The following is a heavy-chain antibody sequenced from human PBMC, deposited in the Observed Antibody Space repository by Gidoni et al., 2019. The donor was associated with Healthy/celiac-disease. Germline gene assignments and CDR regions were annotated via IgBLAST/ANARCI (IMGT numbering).Heavy chain of an antibody. D-gene: IGHD6-13*01. CDR1: GGTFSSYT. CDR2: IIPILGIA. V-gene: IGHV1-69*02. Sequence: QVQLGQSGAEVKKPGSSVKVSGKASGGTFSSYTISWVRQAPGQGLEWMGRIIPILGIANSAPKFQGRVTITADNSTSTAYMELSSLRSEDTAVYYCARLAAAGTSYDFDYWGQGTLVTVSS. CDR3: ARLAAAGTSYDFDY. J-gene: IGHJ4*02.